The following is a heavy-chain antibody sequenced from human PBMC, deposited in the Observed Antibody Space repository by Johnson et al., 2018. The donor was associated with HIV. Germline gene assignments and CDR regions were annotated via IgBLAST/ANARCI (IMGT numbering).Heavy chain of an antibody. J-gene: IGHJ3*02. CDR1: GFTFSSYA. CDR2: ISSSGRTI. V-gene: IGHV3-48*04. Sequence: EQLVESGGGVVQPGRSLRLSCAASGFTFSSYAMHWVRQAPGKGLECVSYISSSGRTIYYADSVKGRFTISRDNAKNSLYLQMNSLSAEDTAVYYCAGEEGNYILTRGDAFDIWGQGTMVTVSS. CDR3: AGEEGNYILTRGDAFDI. D-gene: IGHD3-9*01.